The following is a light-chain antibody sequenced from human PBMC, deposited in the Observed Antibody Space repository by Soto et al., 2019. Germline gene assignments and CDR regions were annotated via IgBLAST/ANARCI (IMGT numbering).Light chain of an antibody. CDR3: QHWGT. Sequence: EIVLTQSPVTLSLSPGERATLSCRASQSVSNYLGWYQQKPGQAPRLLIYDASNRATGIPVRFSGSGSGTHFTLSISSLVTDDSSDYYCQHWGTFGEETFLEMK. CDR2: DAS. J-gene: IGKJ5*01. V-gene: IGKV3-11*01. CDR1: QSVSNY.